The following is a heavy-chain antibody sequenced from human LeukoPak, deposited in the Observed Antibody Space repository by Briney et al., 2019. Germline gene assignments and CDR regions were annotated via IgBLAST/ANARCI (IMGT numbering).Heavy chain of an antibody. Sequence: SETLFLTCTVSGGSISSYYWSWIRQPAGKGLEWIGRIYTSGSTNYNPSLKSRVTMSVDTSKNQFSLKLSSVTAADTAVYYCARDRYYSDSSGYYLDYWGQGTLVTVSS. CDR3: ARDRYYSDSSGYYLDY. D-gene: IGHD3-22*01. CDR2: IYTSGST. CDR1: GGSISSYY. J-gene: IGHJ4*02. V-gene: IGHV4-4*07.